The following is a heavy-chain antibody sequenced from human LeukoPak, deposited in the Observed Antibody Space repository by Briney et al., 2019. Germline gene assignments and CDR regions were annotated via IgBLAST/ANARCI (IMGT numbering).Heavy chain of an antibody. D-gene: IGHD3-9*01. CDR1: GFTFSSYG. Sequence: PGGSLRLSCAASGFTFSSYGMNWVRQAPGKGLEWVAFTRYDEDNKYYADSVKGRFTISRDNAKNSLYLQMNSLRAEDTAVYYCAREIPYYDILTGYYQYNWFDPWGQGTLVTVSS. J-gene: IGHJ5*02. V-gene: IGHV3-30*02. CDR2: TRYDEDNK. CDR3: AREIPYYDILTGYYQYNWFDP.